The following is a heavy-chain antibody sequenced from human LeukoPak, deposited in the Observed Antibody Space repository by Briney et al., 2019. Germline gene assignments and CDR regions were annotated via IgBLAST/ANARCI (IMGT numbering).Heavy chain of an antibody. V-gene: IGHV3-23*01. Sequence: GGSLRLSCAASGFTFSSYAIYWVRLAPGKGLEWVSATSGSGSTTLYADSVRGRFTISRDNSRNTLYLQMNSLRAEDTAVYYCVKVSVGPAVGRDWFDPWGQGALVTVSS. CDR2: TSGSGSTT. J-gene: IGHJ5*02. D-gene: IGHD6-13*01. CDR1: GFTFSSYA. CDR3: VKVSVGPAVGRDWFDP.